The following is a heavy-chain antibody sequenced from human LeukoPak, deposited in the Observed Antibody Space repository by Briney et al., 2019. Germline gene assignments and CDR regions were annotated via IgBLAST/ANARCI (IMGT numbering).Heavy chain of an antibody. D-gene: IGHD6-13*01. CDR2: IRYDGSNK. J-gene: IGHJ4*02. CDR1: GFTYSNYA. V-gene: IGHV3-30*02. CDR3: AKGQQLVAGRFDY. Sequence: GGSLRLSCEASGFTYSNYAMSWVRQAPGKGLEWVAFIRYDGSNKYYADSVKGRFTISRDNSKNTLYLQMNSLRAEDTAVYYCAKGQQLVAGRFDYWGQGTLVTVSS.